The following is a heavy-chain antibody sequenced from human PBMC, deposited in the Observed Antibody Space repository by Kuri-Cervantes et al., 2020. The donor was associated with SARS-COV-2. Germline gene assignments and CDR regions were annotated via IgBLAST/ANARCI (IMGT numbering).Heavy chain of an antibody. D-gene: IGHD3-3*01. Sequence: GESLKISCAASGFTFSSYSMNWVRQAPGKGLEWVSSISSSSSYIYYADSVKGRFTISRDNAKNSLYLQMNSLRVEDTAVYYCAKVGLAQNDFWSGYYTGWGQGTLVTVSS. CDR3: AKVGLAQNDFWSGYYTG. J-gene: IGHJ4*02. CDR2: ISSSSSYI. V-gene: IGHV3-21*04. CDR1: GFTFSSYS.